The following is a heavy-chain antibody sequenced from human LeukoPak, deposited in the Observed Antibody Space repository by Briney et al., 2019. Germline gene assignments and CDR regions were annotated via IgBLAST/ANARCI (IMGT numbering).Heavy chain of an antibody. CDR3: ARRSYGTDYFDY. D-gene: IGHD5-18*01. CDR1: GGSISSSSYY. Sequence: SETLSLTCTVSGGSISSSSYYWGWIRQPPGKGLEWIGSIYYSGSTNYNPSLKSRVTISEDTSKNQFSLKLSSVTAADTAVYYCARRSYGTDYFDYWGQGTLVTVSS. CDR2: IYYSGST. V-gene: IGHV4-39*07. J-gene: IGHJ4*02.